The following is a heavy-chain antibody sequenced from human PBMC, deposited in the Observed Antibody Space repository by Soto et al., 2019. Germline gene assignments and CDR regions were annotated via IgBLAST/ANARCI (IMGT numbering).Heavy chain of an antibody. CDR2: ISYDGNNK. J-gene: IGHJ3*01. CDR1: GFIFSDFG. D-gene: IGHD5-18*01. CDR3: VKGDLDTAVVNSPDAFDF. Sequence: QVNLVESGGGVVQPGRSLRLSCEASGFIFSDFGMHWVRQAPGKGLEWVAVISYDGNNKYYAQSVKGRFTISRDNSKNTLFLNMDSLRPEDTAVHHCVKGDLDTAVVNSPDAFDFWGPGTMVTVS. V-gene: IGHV3-30*18.